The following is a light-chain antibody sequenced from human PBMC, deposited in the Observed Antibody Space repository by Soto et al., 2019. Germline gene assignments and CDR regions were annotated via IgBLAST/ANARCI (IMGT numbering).Light chain of an antibody. CDR2: AAS. CDR3: PQSYSTPL. V-gene: IGKV1-39*01. CDR1: QSISSY. J-gene: IGKJ3*01. Sequence: DIQMTQSPSSLSASVGDRVTITCRASQSISSYLNWYQQKPGKAPKLLIYAASSLQSGVPSRFSGSGSGTDFTLTISSLQPEDFATYYCPQSYSTPLFGPGTKVDIK.